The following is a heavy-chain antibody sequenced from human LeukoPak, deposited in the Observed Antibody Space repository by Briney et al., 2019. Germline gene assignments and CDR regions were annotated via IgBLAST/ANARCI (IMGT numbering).Heavy chain of an antibody. CDR1: GYTFTGYL. Sequence: GASVKVSCKASGYTFTGYLMHWVRQAPGQGLEGMGWINPNSGGTNYAQKFQGRVTMTRDTSISTAYMDLIRLTSDDAAVYYCVRTYCTTTSCGDLAYWGQGTLVTVSS. CDR2: INPNSGGT. D-gene: IGHD2-8*01. CDR3: VRTYCTTTSCGDLAY. V-gene: IGHV1-2*02. J-gene: IGHJ4*02.